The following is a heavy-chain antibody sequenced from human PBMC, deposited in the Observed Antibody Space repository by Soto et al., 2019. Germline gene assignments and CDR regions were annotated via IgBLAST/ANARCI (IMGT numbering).Heavy chain of an antibody. Sequence: ASVKVSCKASGYTFTGYYMHWVRQAPGQGLEWMGWINPNSGGTNYAQKFQGRVTMTRDTSISTAYMELSRLRSDDTAVYYCASATDSSGYYSNDAFDIWGQGTIVTVSS. CDR3: ASATDSSGYYSNDAFDI. D-gene: IGHD3-22*01. J-gene: IGHJ3*02. V-gene: IGHV1-2*02. CDR1: GYTFTGYY. CDR2: INPNSGGT.